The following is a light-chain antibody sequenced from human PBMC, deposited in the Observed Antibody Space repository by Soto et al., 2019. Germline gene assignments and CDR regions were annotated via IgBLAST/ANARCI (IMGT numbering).Light chain of an antibody. CDR2: GAS. V-gene: IGKV3-15*01. J-gene: IGKJ1*01. CDR3: QQRSKWRT. Sequence: EIMMTQSPVTLSVSPGERATLSCRASQSVNSNLAWYQQKPGQAPRLLIYGASTRATGIPASFIGNGSGTEFTLTASSLQPEDFAVYYCQQRSKWRTFGQGTKVEIK. CDR1: QSVNSN.